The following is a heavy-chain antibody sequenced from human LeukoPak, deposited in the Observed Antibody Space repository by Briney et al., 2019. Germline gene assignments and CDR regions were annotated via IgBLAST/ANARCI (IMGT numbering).Heavy chain of an antibody. V-gene: IGHV1-2*02. Sequence: ASVKVSCKASGYTFTGYYMHWVRQAPGQGLEWMGWTNPNSGGTNYAQKFQGRVTMTRDTSISTAYMELSRLRSDDTAVYYCASMYYYDSSGSYYYYGMDVWGQGTTVTVSS. CDR1: GYTFTGYY. CDR2: TNPNSGGT. J-gene: IGHJ6*02. CDR3: ASMYYYDSSGSYYYYGMDV. D-gene: IGHD3-22*01.